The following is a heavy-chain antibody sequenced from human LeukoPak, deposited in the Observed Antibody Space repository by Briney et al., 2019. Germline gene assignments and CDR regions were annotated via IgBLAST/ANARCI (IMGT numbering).Heavy chain of an antibody. Sequence: PSETLSLTCSVSGGSISTYYWSWIRQLPGKGLEWIGYIYYTGTTNYNPPLRSRVTISVDTSRNQFSLRLSSVTAADTAVYYCAREDPQTTVPEGMDVWGHGTTVIVSS. D-gene: IGHD4-17*01. CDR3: AREDPQTTVPEGMDV. J-gene: IGHJ6*02. CDR1: GGSISTYY. V-gene: IGHV4-59*01. CDR2: IYYTGTT.